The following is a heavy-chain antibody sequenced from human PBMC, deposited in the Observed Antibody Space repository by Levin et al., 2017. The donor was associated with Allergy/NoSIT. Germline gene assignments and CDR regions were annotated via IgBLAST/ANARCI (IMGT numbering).Heavy chain of an antibody. J-gene: IGHJ4*02. V-gene: IGHV3-30*04. CDR1: GFTFSSYA. Sequence: GGSLRLSCAASGFTFSSYAMHWVRQAPGKGLEWVAVISYDGSNKYYADSVKGRFTISRDNSKNTLYLQMNSLRAEDTAVYYCARDGATFDYWGQGTLVTVSS. CDR2: ISYDGSNK. D-gene: IGHD1-26*01. CDR3: ARDGATFDY.